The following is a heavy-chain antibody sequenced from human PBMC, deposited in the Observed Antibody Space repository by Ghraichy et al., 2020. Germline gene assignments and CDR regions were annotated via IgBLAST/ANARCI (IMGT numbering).Heavy chain of an antibody. V-gene: IGHV3-48*01. CDR1: GFTFSDYS. J-gene: IGHJ4*02. CDR2: INGGGSAV. Sequence: GGSLRLSCTGSGFTFSDYSMNWIRQAPGKGLEWLSYINGGGSAVYYADSVKGRFTISRDNAENSLYLQMNSLRAEDTAVYYCARFLGHCSAGTCYSHAYWGQGSLVTVSS. D-gene: IGHD2-15*01. CDR3: ARFLGHCSAGTCYSHAY.